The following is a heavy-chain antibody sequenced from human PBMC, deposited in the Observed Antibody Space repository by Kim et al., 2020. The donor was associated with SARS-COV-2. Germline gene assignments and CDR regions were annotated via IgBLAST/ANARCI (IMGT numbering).Heavy chain of an antibody. V-gene: IGHV1-3*01. CDR2: INAGNGNT. J-gene: IGHJ6*02. Sequence: ASVKVSYKASGYTFTSYAMHWVRQAPGQRLEWMGWINAGNGNTKYSQKFQGRVTITRDTSASTAYMELSSLRSEDTAVYYCARVVDTAMGETYYYGMDVWGQGTTVTVSS. CDR3: ARVVDTAMGETYYYGMDV. D-gene: IGHD5-18*01. CDR1: GYTFTSYA.